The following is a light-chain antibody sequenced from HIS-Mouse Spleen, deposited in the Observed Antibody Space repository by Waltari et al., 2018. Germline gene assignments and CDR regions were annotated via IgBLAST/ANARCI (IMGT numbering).Light chain of an antibody. Sequence: QSALTQPASLSGAPGHAVTNPCTGTCQHVGRYNLVSWYQQHPGKAPKPMIYEGSKRPSGVSNRFSGSKSGNTASLTISGLQAEDEADYYCCSYAGSSTYVFGTGTKVTVL. CDR2: EGS. CDR1: CQHVGRYNL. CDR3: CSYAGSSTYV. V-gene: IGLV2-23*01. J-gene: IGLJ1*01.